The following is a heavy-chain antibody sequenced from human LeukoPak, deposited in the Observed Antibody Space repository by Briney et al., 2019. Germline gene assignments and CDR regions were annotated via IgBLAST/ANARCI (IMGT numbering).Heavy chain of an antibody. CDR3: ARQTAMGRSGDY. D-gene: IGHD5-18*01. J-gene: IGHJ4*02. Sequence: GESLRISCKASGYSFTSYWIGWVRQMPGKGLEWMGIIDPSDSETRYTPSFQGQVTISVDKSLTTAYLQWNSLKASDTAMYYCARQTAMGRSGDYWGQGTLVTVSS. CDR1: GYSFTSYW. V-gene: IGHV5-51*01. CDR2: IDPSDSET.